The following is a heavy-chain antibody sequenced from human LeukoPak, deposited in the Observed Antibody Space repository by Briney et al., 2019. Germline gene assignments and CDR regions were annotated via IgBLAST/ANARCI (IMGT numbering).Heavy chain of an antibody. Sequence: SETLSLTCTVSGGSISSYYWSWIRQPPGKGLEWIGYIYYSGSTNYNPSLKSRVTISVDTSKNQFSLKLSSVTAADTAVYYCARGILLLWFGEPYYYYMDVWGKGTTVTISS. D-gene: IGHD3-10*01. CDR2: IYYSGST. CDR1: GGSISSYY. V-gene: IGHV4-59*01. CDR3: ARGILLLWFGEPYYYYMDV. J-gene: IGHJ6*03.